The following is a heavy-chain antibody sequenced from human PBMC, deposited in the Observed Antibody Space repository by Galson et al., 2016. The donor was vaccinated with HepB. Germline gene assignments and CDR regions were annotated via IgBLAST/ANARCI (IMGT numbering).Heavy chain of an antibody. CDR3: AKDHGIQYYGSGSFYKFLDGMDV. V-gene: IGHV3-30*18. CDR2: ISFDGSNE. J-gene: IGHJ6*02. D-gene: IGHD3-10*01. Sequence: SLRLSCAASGFMFNNYGMHWVRQAPGKGLEWLALISFDGSNEYYADSVTGRFTIYRDSSNNMLYLQMNSLRAEDTAIYYCAKDHGIQYYGSGSFYKFLDGMDVWGQGTTVTVSS. CDR1: GFMFNNYG.